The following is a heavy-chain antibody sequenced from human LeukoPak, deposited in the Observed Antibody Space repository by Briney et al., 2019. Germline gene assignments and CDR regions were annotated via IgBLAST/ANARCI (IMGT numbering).Heavy chain of an antibody. Sequence: GGSLRLSCAASGFRLGSYAISWVRQAPGKGLEWVSVISGSGGTYYADSVKGRFTISRDNSKNSLDLQMNSLRAEDTAIYYCAKYNWNDGYFYYGLDVWGPGTTVTVSS. J-gene: IGHJ6*02. D-gene: IGHD1-1*01. V-gene: IGHV3-23*01. CDR2: ISGSGGT. CDR1: GFRLGSYA. CDR3: AKYNWNDGYFYYGLDV.